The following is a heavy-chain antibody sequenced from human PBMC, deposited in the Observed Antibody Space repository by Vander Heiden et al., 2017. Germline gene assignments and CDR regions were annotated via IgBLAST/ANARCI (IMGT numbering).Heavy chain of an antibody. Sequence: QLQLQESGPGLVKPSETLSLTCTVSGGSISSRSYYWGWIRQPPGKGLEWIGSIYYSGSTYYNPSLKSRVTISVDTSKNQFSLKLSSVTAADTAVYYCAEDSSGYYHYWGQGTLVTVSS. CDR2: IYYSGST. CDR3: AEDSSGYYHY. V-gene: IGHV4-39*01. D-gene: IGHD3-22*01. CDR1: GGSISSRSYY. J-gene: IGHJ4*02.